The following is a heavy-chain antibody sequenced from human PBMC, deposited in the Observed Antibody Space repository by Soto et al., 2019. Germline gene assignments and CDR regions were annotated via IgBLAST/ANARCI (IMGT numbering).Heavy chain of an antibody. D-gene: IGHD4-17*01. J-gene: IGHJ3*02. CDR2: TSNSGDIT. CDR1: GFTFTTHA. CDR3: AHPRGYGVFDAYDI. Sequence: GGSLRLSCAASGFTFTTHAMSWVRQAPGKGLEWVSATSNSGDITYYADSVRGRFTISRDNSINTLYLQMNGLRTDDTAVYYCAHPRGYGVFDAYDIWGQGAMVTVSS. V-gene: IGHV3-23*01.